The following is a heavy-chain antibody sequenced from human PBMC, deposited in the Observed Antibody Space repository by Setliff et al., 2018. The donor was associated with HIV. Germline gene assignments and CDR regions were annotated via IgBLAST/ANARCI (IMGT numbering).Heavy chain of an antibody. V-gene: IGHV4-34*01. CDR1: GGSFSDYS. Sequence: SETLSLTCAVYGGSFSDYSWTWIRQPPGRGLEWIGEINHSGSTSYDPSLKSRVSMSVDTSKNQFSLKLSSVTAADTAIFYCARATTGYSSIWYRNGLTYYYYMDVWGRGTKVTVSS. CDR2: INHSGST. CDR3: ARATTGYSSIWYRNGLTYYYYMDV. J-gene: IGHJ6*03. D-gene: IGHD6-13*01.